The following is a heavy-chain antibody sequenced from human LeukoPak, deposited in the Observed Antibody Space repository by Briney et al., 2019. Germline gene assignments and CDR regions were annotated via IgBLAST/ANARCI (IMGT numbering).Heavy chain of an antibody. Sequence: GGSLRLSCAASGFTVSSNYMSWVRQAPGKGLEWVSVLDSGGSTYYADSVKGRFTISRDNARNSLYLQMNSLRAEDTAIYYCARDLIAGDWPYYFDYWGQGTLVTVSS. CDR2: LDSGGST. D-gene: IGHD2-21*02. CDR3: ARDLIAGDWPYYFDY. CDR1: GFTVSSNY. J-gene: IGHJ4*02. V-gene: IGHV3-53*01.